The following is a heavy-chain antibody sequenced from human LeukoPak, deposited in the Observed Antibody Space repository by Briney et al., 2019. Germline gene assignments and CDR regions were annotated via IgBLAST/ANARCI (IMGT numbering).Heavy chain of an antibody. CDR1: GFTFSSYA. CDR3: AKDLIAARPGFCFDY. CDR2: ISYDGSNK. V-gene: IGHV3-30-3*01. D-gene: IGHD6-6*01. Sequence: PGGSLRLSCAASGFTFSSYAMSWVRQAPGKGLEWVAVISYDGSNKYYADSVKGRFTISRDNSKNTLYLQMNSLRAEDTAVYYCAKDLIAARPGFCFDYWGQGTLVTVSS. J-gene: IGHJ4*02.